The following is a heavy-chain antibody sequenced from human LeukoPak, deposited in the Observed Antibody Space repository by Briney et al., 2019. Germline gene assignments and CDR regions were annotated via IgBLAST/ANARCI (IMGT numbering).Heavy chain of an antibody. V-gene: IGHV3-30-3*01. Sequence: GGSLRLSCAASGFTFNSYAIHWVRQAPGKGLEWVAVISYDGSNKYYADSVKGLFTISRDNSKNTLYLQMNSLRAEDTAVYYCARDGPPATHRQPSYDYLWGSYRYTAAFDFWGQGTMVTVSS. CDR2: ISYDGSNK. D-gene: IGHD3-16*02. J-gene: IGHJ3*01. CDR1: GFTFNSYA. CDR3: ARDGPPATHRQPSYDYLWGSYRYTAAFDF.